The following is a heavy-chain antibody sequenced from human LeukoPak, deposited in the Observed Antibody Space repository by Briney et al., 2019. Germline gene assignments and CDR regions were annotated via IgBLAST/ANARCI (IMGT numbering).Heavy chain of an antibody. CDR3: ARGWYSSGWSLDY. V-gene: IGHV3-48*03. Sequence: GGSLRLSCAASGFTFSNYEMNWVRQAPGKGLEWVSYISTRATTIYYTDSVKGRFTISRDNANNSLYLQMNSLRAEDAAVYYCARGWYSSGWSLDYWGQGTLVTVPS. D-gene: IGHD6-19*01. J-gene: IGHJ4*02. CDR1: GFTFSNYE. CDR2: ISTRATTI.